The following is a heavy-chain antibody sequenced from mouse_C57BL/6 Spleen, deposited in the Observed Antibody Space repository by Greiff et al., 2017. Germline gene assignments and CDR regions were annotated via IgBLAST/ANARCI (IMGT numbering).Heavy chain of an antibody. J-gene: IGHJ4*01. CDR3: ARDASYAMDY. Sequence: DVKLVESGGGLVKPGGSLKLSCAASGFNISDYGMHWVRQAPEKGLEWVAYISSGSSTINYADTVKGRFTISRDNAKNTLFLQMTSLRSEDTAMYYCARDASYAMDYWGQGTSVTVSS. CDR1: GFNISDYG. D-gene: IGHD6-1*01. CDR2: ISSGSSTI. V-gene: IGHV5-17*01.